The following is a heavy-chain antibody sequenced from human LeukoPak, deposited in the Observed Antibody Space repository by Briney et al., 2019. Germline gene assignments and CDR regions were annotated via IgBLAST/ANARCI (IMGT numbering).Heavy chain of an antibody. CDR3: AKDFEPSGY. Sequence: GGSLRLSCAASGFTFSSYWMNWVRQAPGKGLEWVANIKQDGSEKYYVDSVKGRFTISRDNSKNTLYLQMNSLRAEDTAVYYCAKDFEPSGYWGQGTLVTVSS. CDR1: GFTFSSYW. D-gene: IGHD3-10*01. CDR2: IKQDGSEK. J-gene: IGHJ4*02. V-gene: IGHV3-7*03.